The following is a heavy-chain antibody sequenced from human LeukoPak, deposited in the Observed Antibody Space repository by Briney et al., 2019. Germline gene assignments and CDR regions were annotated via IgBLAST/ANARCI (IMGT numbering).Heavy chain of an antibody. Sequence: SETLSLTCTVSGGSVSTGTYYWSWIRQPPGKGLEWIGYIYYSGSTNYNPSLKSRVTISLDTSKNQFSLKLSSVTAADTAVYYCVRNVGYCSGGSCYSGGPAAFDIWGQGTMVTVSS. V-gene: IGHV4-61*01. J-gene: IGHJ3*02. CDR3: VRNVGYCSGGSCYSGGPAAFDI. D-gene: IGHD2-15*01. CDR1: GGSVSTGTYY. CDR2: IYYSGST.